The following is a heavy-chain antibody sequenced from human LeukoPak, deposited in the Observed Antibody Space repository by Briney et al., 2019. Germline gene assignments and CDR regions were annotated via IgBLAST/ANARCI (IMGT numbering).Heavy chain of an antibody. CDR3: ASGLELDY. Sequence: GGALRLSCAAPGFTFSSYWMRWGRQAPGEGLEWVANIKQDGSEKNYVDSVKGRFTISRDNAKNSLYLQMNSLRAEDTAVYYCASGLELDYWGQGTLVTVSS. CDR1: GFTFSSYW. J-gene: IGHJ4*02. CDR2: IKQDGSEK. V-gene: IGHV3-7*03.